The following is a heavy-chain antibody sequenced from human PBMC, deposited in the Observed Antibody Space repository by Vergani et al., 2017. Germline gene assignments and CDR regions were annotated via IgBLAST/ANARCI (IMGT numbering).Heavy chain of an antibody. D-gene: IGHD5-24*01. CDR2: IKQDGSDK. CDR1: GFTFSGFW. V-gene: IGHV3-7*01. J-gene: IGHJ4*02. Sequence: DVQLVESGEGLVQLGGSLRLSCVVSGFTFSGFWMTWFRQAPGRGLEGVANIKQDGSDKNYVDSVKGRFTISRDNAKNSVYLQMNSLRDVDTPVYYCARLHYNGTYLDSWGRGTLFAVSS. CDR3: ARLHYNGTYLDS.